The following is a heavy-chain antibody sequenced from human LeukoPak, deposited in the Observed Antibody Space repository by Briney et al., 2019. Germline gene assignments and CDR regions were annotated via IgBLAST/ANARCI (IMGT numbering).Heavy chain of an antibody. CDR2: IYYSGTT. CDR3: ARGVYIAAAQYGY. V-gene: IGHV4-59*11. CDR1: GGSISSHY. Sequence: SEALSLTCTVSGGSISSHYWSWIRQPPGKGLEWVGYIYYSGTTNYNPSLKSRVTISVDTSKNQFSLKLSSVTAADTAVYYCARGVYIAAAQYGYWGQGTLVTVSS. J-gene: IGHJ4*02. D-gene: IGHD6-13*01.